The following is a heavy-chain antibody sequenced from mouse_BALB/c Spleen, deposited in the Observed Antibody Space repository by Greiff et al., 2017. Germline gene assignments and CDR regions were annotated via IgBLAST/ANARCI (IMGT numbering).Heavy chain of an antibody. CDR3: ARGYGNLFYAMDD. Sequence: EVHLVESGGGLVKPGGSLKLSCAASGFTFSDYYMYWVRQTPEKRLEWVATISDGGSYTYYPDSVKGRFTISRDNAKNNLYLQMSSLKSEDTAMYYCARGYGNLFYAMDDWGQGTSVTVSS. CDR2: ISDGGSYT. D-gene: IGHD2-10*02. CDR1: GFTFSDYY. J-gene: IGHJ4*01. V-gene: IGHV5-4*02.